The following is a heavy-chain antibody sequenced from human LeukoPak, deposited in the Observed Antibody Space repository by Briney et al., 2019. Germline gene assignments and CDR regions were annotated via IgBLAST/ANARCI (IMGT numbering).Heavy chain of an antibody. Sequence: PSETLSFTCAVYGGSFSGNQWSWIRQSPGKGLEWIGEIIHSGSTNYNPSLKSRVTISVDTSKNQISLKVRSVTAADTAVYYCARIYEEGFWSGKWTFDIWGQGTMVTVSS. CDR2: IIHSGST. V-gene: IGHV4-34*12. CDR3: ARIYEEGFWSGKWTFDI. J-gene: IGHJ3*02. D-gene: IGHD3-3*01. CDR1: GGSFSGNQ.